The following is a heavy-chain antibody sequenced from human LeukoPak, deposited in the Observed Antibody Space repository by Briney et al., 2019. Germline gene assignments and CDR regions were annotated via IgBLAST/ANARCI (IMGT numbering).Heavy chain of an antibody. CDR2: IYYSGST. D-gene: IGHD3-16*01. J-gene: IGHJ3*02. V-gene: IGHV4-30-4*01. CDR1: GGSISSGDYY. Sequence: NPSETLSLTCTVSGGSISSGDYYWSWIRQPPGKGLEWIGYIYYSGSTYYNPSLKSRVTISVDTSKNQFSLKLSSVTAADTAVYYCARDLQDGGPRGGLDIWGQGTMVTVSS. CDR3: ARDLQDGGPRGGLDI.